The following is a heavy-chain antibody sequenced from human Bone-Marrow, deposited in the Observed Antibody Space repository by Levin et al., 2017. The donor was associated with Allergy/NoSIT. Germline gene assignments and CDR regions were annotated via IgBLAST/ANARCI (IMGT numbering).Heavy chain of an antibody. CDR1: GGSITSSNW. Sequence: LSLPCAVSGGSITSSNWWSWVRQSPFLFLSFLFSLSPLFLPPSPPSLKSRVTISVDKSKNQFSLKLTSVTAADTAVYYCAREATGWIRLNYYFYMDVWGKGTTVTVSS. CDR3: AREATGWIRLNYYFYMDV. J-gene: IGHJ6*03. CDR2: LSPLFLP. D-gene: IGHD6-19*01. V-gene: IGHV4-4*02.